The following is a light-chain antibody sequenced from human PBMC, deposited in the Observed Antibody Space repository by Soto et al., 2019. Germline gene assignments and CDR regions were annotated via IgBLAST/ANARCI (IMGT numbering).Light chain of an antibody. CDR1: QGIRNF. CDR2: AAS. CDR3: QKYSSVPV. V-gene: IGKV1-27*01. Sequence: DIKMTQSPTSLSASVGDRVTITCRASQGIRNFVAWYQQKPGKAPKLLIYAASTLQSGVPSRFSGSGSGTDFTLTINNLQPEDVATYSCQKYSSVPVFGPGTKVEIK. J-gene: IGKJ3*01.